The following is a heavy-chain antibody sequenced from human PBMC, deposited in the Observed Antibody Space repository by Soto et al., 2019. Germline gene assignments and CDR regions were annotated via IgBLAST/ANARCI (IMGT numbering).Heavy chain of an antibody. V-gene: IGHV4-61*01. CDR3: AREGDRTANTFDC. CDR2: IHYSGST. Sequence: PSETLSLTCTVSGGSVSSGSYYWSWIRQPPGRGLEWIGYIHYSGSTNYNPSLKSRVSISLETSKNQFSLKLSSVTAADTAVYYCAREGDRTANTFDCWGPGNLVTVSS. CDR1: GGSVSSGSYY. D-gene: IGHD1-1*01. J-gene: IGHJ4*02.